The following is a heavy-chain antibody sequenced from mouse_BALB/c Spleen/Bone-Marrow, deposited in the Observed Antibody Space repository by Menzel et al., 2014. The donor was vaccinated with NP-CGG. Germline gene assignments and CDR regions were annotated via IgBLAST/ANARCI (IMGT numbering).Heavy chain of an antibody. CDR1: GFDFSRYW. J-gene: IGHJ4*01. CDR3: ARPDGSPYAMDY. CDR2: INPDSSTI. Sequence: EVKLMESGGGLVQPGGSLKLSCAASGFDFSRYWMSWVRQAPGKGLKWIGEINPDSSTINYTPSLKDKFIISRDNAKNTLYLQMSKVRSEDTALYYCARPDGSPYAMDYWGQGTSGTVSS. V-gene: IGHV4-1*02. D-gene: IGHD2-3*01.